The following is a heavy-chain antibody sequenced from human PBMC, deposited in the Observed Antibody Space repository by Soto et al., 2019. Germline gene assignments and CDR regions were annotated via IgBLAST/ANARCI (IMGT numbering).Heavy chain of an antibody. D-gene: IGHD2-2*01. J-gene: IGHJ4*02. Sequence: GGSLRLSCAASGFTFNSYAMGWVRQASGKGLEWVSAITGSGGDTYSADSVKGRFTISRDNSKNTLYLQMNSLRAEDTAIYYCAKLGSSSWSPHYYYDYWGQGTLVTVSS. CDR1: GFTFNSYA. CDR3: AKLGSSSWSPHYYYDY. V-gene: IGHV3-23*01. CDR2: ITGSGGDT.